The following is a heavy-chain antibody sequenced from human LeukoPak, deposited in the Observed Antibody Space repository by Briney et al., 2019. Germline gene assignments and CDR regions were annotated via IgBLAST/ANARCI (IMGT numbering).Heavy chain of an antibody. D-gene: IGHD1-26*01. CDR1: EFTINDAW. V-gene: IGHV3-23*01. CDR2: ISGSGGST. Sequence: GGSLRLSCAASEFTINDAWMSWVRQAPGKGLEWVSAISGSGGSTYYADSVKGRFTISRDNSKNTLYLQMNSLRAEDTAVYYCTKIGSGSYYPDYWGQGTLVTVSS. J-gene: IGHJ4*02. CDR3: TKIGSGSYYPDY.